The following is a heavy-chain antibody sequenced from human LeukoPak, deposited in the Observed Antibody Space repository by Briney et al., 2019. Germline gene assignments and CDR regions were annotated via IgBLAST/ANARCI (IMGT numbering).Heavy chain of an antibody. CDR2: ITPSGST. CDR3: ARARYVNSFYAFDI. D-gene: IGHD3-9*01. CDR1: GGSFSGYF. V-gene: IGHV4-34*01. Sequence: SETLSLTCVVYGGSFSGYFWSWIRQPPGKGLEWIGEITPSGSTNYSPSLKSRVTIFGDTSKNQFFLKLSSVTAADTAVYYCARARYVNSFYAFDIWGQGTLVTVSS. J-gene: IGHJ3*02.